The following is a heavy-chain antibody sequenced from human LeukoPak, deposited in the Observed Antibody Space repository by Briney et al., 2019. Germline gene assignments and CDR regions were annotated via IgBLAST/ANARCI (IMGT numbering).Heavy chain of an antibody. Sequence: PSETLSLTCVVYSGSFSSYYWGWIRQPPGKGLEWIGSIYYSGSTYYNPSLKSRVTISVDTSKNQFSLKLSSVTAADTAVYYCATWPRYSNPGYYYYYMDVWGKGTTVTVSS. V-gene: IGHV4-39*01. CDR3: ATWPRYSNPGYYYYYMDV. J-gene: IGHJ6*03. CDR2: IYYSGST. CDR1: SGSFSSYY. D-gene: IGHD4-11*01.